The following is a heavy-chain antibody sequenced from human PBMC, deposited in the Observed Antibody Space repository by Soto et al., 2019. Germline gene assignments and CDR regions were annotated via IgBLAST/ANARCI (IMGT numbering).Heavy chain of an antibody. CDR2: IYYSGST. CDR1: GGSISSSSYY. D-gene: IGHD1-26*01. J-gene: IGHJ3*02. Sequence: PSETVSLTCTVSGGSISSSSYYWGWIRQPPGKGLEWIGSIYYSGSTYYNPSLKSRVTISVDTSKNQFSLKLSSVTAADTAVYYCARERVGMADAFDIWGQGTMVTVSS. V-gene: IGHV4-39*01. CDR3: ARERVGMADAFDI.